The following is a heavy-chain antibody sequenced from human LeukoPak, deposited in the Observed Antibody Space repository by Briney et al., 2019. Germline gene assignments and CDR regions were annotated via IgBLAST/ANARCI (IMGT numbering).Heavy chain of an antibody. D-gene: IGHD6-19*01. CDR3: VRISTAVAGADY. Sequence: GGSLRLSCAASGFTFSSSWMSWVRQAPGKGLEWVANIKQDGSEKYYVESVKGRFTISRDNTKSSLYLQMDSLTAEDTAVYYCVRISTAVAGADYWGQGTLVTVSS. V-gene: IGHV3-7*01. CDR2: IKQDGSEK. CDR1: GFTFSSSW. J-gene: IGHJ4*02.